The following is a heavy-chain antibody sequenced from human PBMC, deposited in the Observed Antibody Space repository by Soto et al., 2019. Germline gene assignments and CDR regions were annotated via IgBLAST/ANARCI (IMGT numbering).Heavy chain of an antibody. Sequence: QVQLQESGPGLVKPSETLSLTCTVSGGSISSYYWSWIRQPPGKGLEWIGYIYYSGSTNYNPSLKSRVTISVDTSKNQSSLKLSSVTAADTAVYYCAREGTTVDSYYYYGMDVGGEGTTVPVSS. V-gene: IGHV4-59*01. J-gene: IGHJ6*04. CDR3: AREGTTVDSYYYYGMDV. CDR1: GGSISSYY. D-gene: IGHD1-1*01. CDR2: IYYSGST.